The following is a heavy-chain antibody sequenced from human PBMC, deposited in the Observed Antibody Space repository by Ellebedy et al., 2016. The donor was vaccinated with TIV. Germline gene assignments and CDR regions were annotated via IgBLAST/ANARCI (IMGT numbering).Heavy chain of an antibody. CDR2: IYHSGST. D-gene: IGHD3-10*01. CDR1: GGSISSNNW. Sequence: MPGGSLRLSCAVSGGSISSNNWWSWVRQPPGKGLEWIGEIYHSGSTNYNPSLKSRVTISVDTSKNQFSLKLSSVTAADTAVYYCARGGTMVRGFDYWGQGTLVTVSS. J-gene: IGHJ4*02. CDR3: ARGGTMVRGFDY. V-gene: IGHV4-4*02.